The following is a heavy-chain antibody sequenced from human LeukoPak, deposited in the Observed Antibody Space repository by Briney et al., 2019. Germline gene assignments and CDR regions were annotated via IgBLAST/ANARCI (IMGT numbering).Heavy chain of an antibody. D-gene: IGHD6-13*01. Sequence: ASVNVSCKASGYTFTSYYMHGVRQAPGQGLEWMGIINPSGCSTSYSQKFQGRVTMTRDTSTSTVYMELSSLRSEDTAVYYCARDKTPRAGWVRDAFDIWGQGTMVTVSS. J-gene: IGHJ3*02. CDR3: ARDKTPRAGWVRDAFDI. V-gene: IGHV1-46*01. CDR2: INPSGCST. CDR1: GYTFTSYY.